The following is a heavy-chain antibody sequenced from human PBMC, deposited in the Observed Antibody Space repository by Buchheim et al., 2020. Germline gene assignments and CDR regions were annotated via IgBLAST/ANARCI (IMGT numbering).Heavy chain of an antibody. CDR3: ARSNYADY. CDR2: IKEDGSDK. Sequence: EVQLVESGGGLVQPGGSLRLSCVASGFTFTSYWMTWVRQAPGKGLEWVANIKEDGSDKYYVDSVKGRFTISRDNAKNSLYLQMNSLGAEDTAVYYCARSNYADYWGQGTL. J-gene: IGHJ4*02. CDR1: GFTFTSYW. V-gene: IGHV3-7*04. D-gene: IGHD3-10*01.